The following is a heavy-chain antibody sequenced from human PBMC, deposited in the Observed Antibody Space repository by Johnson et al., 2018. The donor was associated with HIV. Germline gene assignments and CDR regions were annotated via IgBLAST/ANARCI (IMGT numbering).Heavy chain of an antibody. D-gene: IGHD3-10*01. CDR3: ARDRVWFGELYAFDI. Sequence: VQLVESGGGLVQPGRSLRLSCAASGFTFSSYAMSWVRQAPGKGLEWVSVIYSGGSTYYADSVKGRFSISRDNSKNTLYLQMNSLRAEDTAVYYCARDRVWFGELYAFDIWGQGTMVTVSS. J-gene: IGHJ3*02. CDR2: IYSGGST. CDR1: GFTFSSYA. V-gene: IGHV3-23*03.